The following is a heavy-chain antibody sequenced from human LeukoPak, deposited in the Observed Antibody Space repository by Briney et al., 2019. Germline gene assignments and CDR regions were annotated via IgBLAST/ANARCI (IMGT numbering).Heavy chain of an antibody. D-gene: IGHD6-13*01. CDR3: ARKPGIAAAGGDY. J-gene: IGHJ4*02. CDR1: GFTFSNYA. V-gene: IGHV3-30*04. Sequence: PGGSLRLSCAASGFTFSNYAIHWVRQAPGKGLEWVSVISYDGTNKYYADSVKGRFTISRDNSKNTLYLQMNSLRAEDTAVYYCARKPGIAAAGGDYWGQGTLVTVSS. CDR2: ISYDGTNK.